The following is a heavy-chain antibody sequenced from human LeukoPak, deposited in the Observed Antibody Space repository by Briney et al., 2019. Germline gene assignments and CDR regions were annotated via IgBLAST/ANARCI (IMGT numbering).Heavy chain of an antibody. CDR1: GYTFTGYY. J-gene: IGHJ4*02. CDR2: INPNSGGT. CDR3: ARGYCSSTSCYPFFDY. V-gene: IGHV1-2*02. D-gene: IGHD2-2*01. Sequence: EASVKDSCKASGYTFTGYYMHWVRQAPGQGLEWMGWINPNSGGTNYAQKFQGRVTMTRDTSISTAYMELSRLRSDDTAVYYCARGYCSSTSCYPFFDYWGQGTLVTVSS.